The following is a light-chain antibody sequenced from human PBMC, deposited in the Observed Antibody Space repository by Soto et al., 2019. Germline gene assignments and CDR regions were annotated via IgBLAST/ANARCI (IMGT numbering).Light chain of an antibody. CDR2: GTS. Sequence: EIVMTQSPATLSVSPGERVTLSCSASQSISIFLAWYQQKPGQAPRLLIYGTSTRATGIPARFSGSGSGTDFTLTISSLQSEDFGVYYCQHYYTWPLTFGGGTNVEIK. J-gene: IGKJ4*01. CDR3: QHYYTWPLT. CDR1: QSISIF. V-gene: IGKV3-15*01.